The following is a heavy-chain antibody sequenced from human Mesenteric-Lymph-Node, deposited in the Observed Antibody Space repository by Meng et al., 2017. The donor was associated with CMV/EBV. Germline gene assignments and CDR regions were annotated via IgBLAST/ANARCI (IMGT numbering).Heavy chain of an antibody. CDR1: GFTFSSYS. CDR3: ASKGVMNY. V-gene: IGHV3-53*01. D-gene: IGHD3-16*01. CDR2: IYSGGST. J-gene: IGHJ4*02. Sequence: GESLKISCAASGFTFSSYSMNWVRQAPGKGLEWVSVIYSGGSTYYADSVKGRFTISRDNSKNTLYLQMNSLRAEDTAVYYCASKGVMNYWGQGTLVTVSS.